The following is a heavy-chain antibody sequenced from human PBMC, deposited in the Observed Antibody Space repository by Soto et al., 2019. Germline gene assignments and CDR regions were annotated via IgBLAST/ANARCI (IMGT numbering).Heavy chain of an antibody. J-gene: IGHJ3*02. V-gene: IGHV3-21*01. CDR1: GFTFSISS. CDR2: ISSSSYI. Sequence: GXSLGLACAASGFTFSISSIDWVLQAPGKGLEWVSSISSSSYIYYADSVKGRFTISRDNAKNSLYLQMNSMRAEDTAVYYCARDRGLNDAFDIWGQGTMVTVSS. D-gene: IGHD1-26*01. CDR3: ARDRGLNDAFDI.